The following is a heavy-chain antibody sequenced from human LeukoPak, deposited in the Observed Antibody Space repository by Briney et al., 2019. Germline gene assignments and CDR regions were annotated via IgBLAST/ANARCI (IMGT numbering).Heavy chain of an antibody. Sequence: SQTLSLTCAISGDTVSSNSATWNWISQSPSRSLEWLGRTYYRSKWYNDYAVSVKSRITINPDTSKNQFSLQLNSVTPEDTAVYYCARAGEWELLHAFDIWDQGTMVTVSS. V-gene: IGHV6-1*01. D-gene: IGHD1-26*01. CDR3: ARAGEWELLHAFDI. J-gene: IGHJ3*02. CDR1: GDTVSSNSAT. CDR2: TYYRSKWYN.